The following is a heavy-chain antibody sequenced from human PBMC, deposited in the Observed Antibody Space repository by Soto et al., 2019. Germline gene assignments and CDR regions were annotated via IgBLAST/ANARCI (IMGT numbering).Heavy chain of an antibody. CDR1: GYSFTSYW. CDR2: IDPSDSYT. J-gene: IGHJ4*02. Sequence: GESLKISCKGSGYSFTSYWISWVRQMPGKGLEWMGRIDPSDSYTNYSPSFQGHVTISADKSISTAYLQWSSLKASDTAMYYCARHPSPIVVVVAATENAYWGQGTLVTVSS. CDR3: ARHPSPIVVVVAATENAY. D-gene: IGHD2-15*01. V-gene: IGHV5-10-1*01.